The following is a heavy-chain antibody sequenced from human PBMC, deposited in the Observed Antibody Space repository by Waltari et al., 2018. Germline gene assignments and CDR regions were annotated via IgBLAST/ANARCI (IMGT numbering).Heavy chain of an antibody. Sequence: QVQLQESGPGLVKPSETLSLTCTVSGGPLSSYYWSWIRQPPGKGLEWIGYIYYSGSTNYNPSLKSRVTISVDTSKNQFSLKLSSVTAADTAVYYCARGRAAAGIDYWGQGTLVTVSS. D-gene: IGHD6-13*01. CDR3: ARGRAAAGIDY. CDR2: IYYSGST. V-gene: IGHV4-59*01. J-gene: IGHJ4*02. CDR1: GGPLSSYY.